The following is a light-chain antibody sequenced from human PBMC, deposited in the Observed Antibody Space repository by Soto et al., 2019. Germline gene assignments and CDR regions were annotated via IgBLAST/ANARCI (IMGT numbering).Light chain of an antibody. J-gene: IGKJ1*01. CDR1: QSVSSD. V-gene: IGKV3-15*01. CDR2: GAS. CDR3: EQDNERPWT. Sequence: VTRAGATLSVSPCESATLSCWASQSVSSDLAWYQQKPGQAPRLLIYGASTRATGIPARFSGSGFGTEFTLTISSLQSEDFAVYYCEQDNERPWTFGQGTKVDIK.